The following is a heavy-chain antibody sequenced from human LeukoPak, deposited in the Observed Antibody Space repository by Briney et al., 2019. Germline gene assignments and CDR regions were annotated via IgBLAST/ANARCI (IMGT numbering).Heavy chain of an antibody. CDR1: GFTFSSYG. D-gene: IGHD5-12*01. J-gene: IGHJ4*02. V-gene: IGHV3-33*01. CDR2: IWYDGSSK. Sequence: PGRSLRLSCAASGFTFSSYGMHWVRQAPGKGLEWVAVIWYDGSSKYYADSVKGRFTISRDNSKNTLYLQMNSLRAEDTAVYYCARARSLSIVATSFDYWGQGTLVTVSS. CDR3: ARARSLSIVATSFDY.